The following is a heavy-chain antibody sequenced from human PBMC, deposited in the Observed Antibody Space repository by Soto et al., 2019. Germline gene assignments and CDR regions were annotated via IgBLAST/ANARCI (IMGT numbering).Heavy chain of an antibody. V-gene: IGHV3-30*04. CDR2: ISSDGSTK. CDR1: GFTFRRHA. J-gene: IGHJ4*02. D-gene: IGHD3-10*01. Sequence: QVHLVESGGGVVQPGRSLRLSCGASGFTFRRHAIHWVLQAPGKGLEWVAVISSDGSTKYYLQSVKGRFTSSRDNSKNTVFLELNSLSSEDTAIYYCARSRSGAVADSFDSWGQGTLVTVST. CDR3: ARSRSGAVADSFDS.